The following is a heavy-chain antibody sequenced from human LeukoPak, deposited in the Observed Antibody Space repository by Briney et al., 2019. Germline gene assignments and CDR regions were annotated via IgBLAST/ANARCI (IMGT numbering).Heavy chain of an antibody. CDR2: ISGSGDNT. CDR3: AKGSYYDGSGSFYFDY. V-gene: IGHV3-23*01. J-gene: IGHJ4*02. CDR1: GFTFSTYT. Sequence: GGSLRLSCAASGFTFSTYTMNWVRQAPGKGLEWVSGISGSGDNTYYADSVKGRFTISRDNSKNTLYVQVNSLGTEDTAAYYCAKGSYYDGSGSFYFDYWGQGTLVTVSS. D-gene: IGHD3-22*01.